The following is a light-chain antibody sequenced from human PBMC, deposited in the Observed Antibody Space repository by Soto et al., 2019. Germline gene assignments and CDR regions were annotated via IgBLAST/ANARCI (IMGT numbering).Light chain of an antibody. J-gene: IGKJ1*01. Sequence: DIQMTQSPSTLSASVGDRVTISCRACQTISSWLAWYQQRPGKAPKLLIYDASSLETGVPSRFSGSGSGTEFALTISSLQPDDFATYYCQQHNSYPWTFGQGTNVEIK. CDR1: QTISSW. V-gene: IGKV1-5*01. CDR3: QQHNSYPWT. CDR2: DAS.